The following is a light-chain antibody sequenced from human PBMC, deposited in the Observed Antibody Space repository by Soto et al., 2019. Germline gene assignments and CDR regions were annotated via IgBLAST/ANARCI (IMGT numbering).Light chain of an antibody. CDR1: QSISSNF. Sequence: EIVLTQSPATLSLSLGERATLSCRASQSISSNFLAWYQQKRGQAPRLLIHGASNRATGIPDRFSGSGSGTDFTLTITRLEPEDFAVYYCQQYGGSPRTFGQGTKVDIK. V-gene: IGKV3-20*01. J-gene: IGKJ1*01. CDR3: QQYGGSPRT. CDR2: GAS.